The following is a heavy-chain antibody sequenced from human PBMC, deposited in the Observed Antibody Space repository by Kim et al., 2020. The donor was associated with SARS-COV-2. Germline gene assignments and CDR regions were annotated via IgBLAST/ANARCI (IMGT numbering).Heavy chain of an antibody. D-gene: IGHD6-13*01. CDR3: ARGGPSSSWYRNWFDP. J-gene: IGHJ5*02. CDR1: GGSFSGYY. V-gene: IGHV4-34*01. CDR2: INHSGST. Sequence: SETLSLTCAVYGGSFSGYYWSWIRQPPGKGLEWIGEINHSGSTNYNPSLKSRVTISVDTSKNQFSLKLSSVTAADTAVYYCARGGPSSSWYRNWFDPWGQGTLVTVSS.